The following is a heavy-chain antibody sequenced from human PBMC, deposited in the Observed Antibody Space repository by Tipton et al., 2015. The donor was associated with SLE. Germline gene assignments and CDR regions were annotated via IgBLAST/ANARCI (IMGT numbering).Heavy chain of an antibody. D-gene: IGHD7-27*01. CDR2: ISYDGSNK. CDR1: GFTFSSYA. Sequence: RSLRLSCAASGFTFSSYAMHWVRQAPGKGLEWVAVISYDGSNKYYADSVKGRFTISRDNSKNTLFLQMNSLRPEDTAVYYCARGELGPPDYWGQGTLVTVSS. CDR3: ARGELGPPDY. V-gene: IGHV3-30-3*01. J-gene: IGHJ4*02.